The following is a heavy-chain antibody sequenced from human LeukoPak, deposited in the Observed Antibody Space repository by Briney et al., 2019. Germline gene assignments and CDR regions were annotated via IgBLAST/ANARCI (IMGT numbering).Heavy chain of an antibody. Sequence: GGSLRLSCAASGFTFSNYWMNWVRQATETGLEWVANIKQDGSDKHSADSVKGRFTISRDNAKNSLYLQMNSLRAEDTAVYYCARDLSASGGMDVWGQGTTVTVSS. D-gene: IGHD3-10*01. J-gene: IGHJ6*02. CDR1: GFTFSNYW. V-gene: IGHV3-7*04. CDR2: IKQDGSDK. CDR3: ARDLSASGGMDV.